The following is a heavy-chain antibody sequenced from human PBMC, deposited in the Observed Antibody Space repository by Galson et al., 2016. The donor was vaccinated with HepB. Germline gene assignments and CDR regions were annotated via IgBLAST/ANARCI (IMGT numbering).Heavy chain of an antibody. J-gene: IGHJ4*02. D-gene: IGHD6-19*01. CDR2: INLRGGRT. CDR3: AREAQLDQWLVHDY. CDR1: GYTSSSYY. V-gene: IGHV1-46*01. Sequence: SVKVSCKASGYTSSSYYMHWVRQAPGQGLEWMGIINLRGGRTSYAQMFEGRVTMTRDTSTSTVYMELSNLRSEDTAVYYCAREAQLDQWLVHDYWGQGTLVIVSS.